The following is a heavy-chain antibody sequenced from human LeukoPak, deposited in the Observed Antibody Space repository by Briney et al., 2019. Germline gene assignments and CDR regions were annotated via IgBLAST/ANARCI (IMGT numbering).Heavy chain of an antibody. CDR3: ARHPMIVVGNWFDP. D-gene: IGHD3-22*01. J-gene: IGHJ5*02. CDR2: IYYSGST. CDR1: GGSISSSSYY. V-gene: IGHV4-39*01. Sequence: SETLSLTCTVSGGSISSSSYYWGWIRQPPGKGLEWIGSIYYSGSTYYNPSLKSRVTISVDTSKNQFSLELSSVTAADTAVYYCARHPMIVVGNWFDPWGQGTLVTVSS.